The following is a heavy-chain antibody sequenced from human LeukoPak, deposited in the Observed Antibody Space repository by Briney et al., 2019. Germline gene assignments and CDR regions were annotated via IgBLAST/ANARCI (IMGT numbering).Heavy chain of an antibody. J-gene: IGHJ4*02. CDR3: ARGLTRIAAAGRREYYFDY. D-gene: IGHD6-13*01. CDR2: INHSGST. Sequence: SETLSLTCAVYGGSFSGYYWSWIRQPPGKALEWIGEINHSGSTNYNPSLKSRVTISVDTSKNQFSLKLSSVTAADTAVYYCARGLTRIAAAGRREYYFDYWGQGSLVTVSS. CDR1: GGSFSGYY. V-gene: IGHV4-34*01.